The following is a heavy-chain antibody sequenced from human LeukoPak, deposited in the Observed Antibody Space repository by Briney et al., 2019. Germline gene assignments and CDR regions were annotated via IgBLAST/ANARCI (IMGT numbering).Heavy chain of an antibody. Sequence: GRSLRLSCAASGFTFSSYAMHWVRQAPGKGLEWVAVISYDGSNKYYADSVKGRFTISRDNSKNTLYLQMNSLRAEDTAVYYCARDIRYSSGWYERVGYYFDYWGQGTLVTVSS. V-gene: IGHV3-30*04. CDR3: ARDIRYSSGWYERVGYYFDY. CDR1: GFTFSSYA. D-gene: IGHD6-19*01. J-gene: IGHJ4*02. CDR2: ISYDGSNK.